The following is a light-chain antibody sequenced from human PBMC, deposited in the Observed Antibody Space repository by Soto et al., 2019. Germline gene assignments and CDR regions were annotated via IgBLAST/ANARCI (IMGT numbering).Light chain of an antibody. CDR2: GAS. Sequence: EIVMTQSPATLSVSPGERATLSCRASQSVSSGYLAWYQQKPGQAPRLLIYGASNRATGIPDRFSGSGSGTEFSLTISSLQSEDFAVYYCQQYHKWPITFGQGTRLEIK. CDR1: QSVSSGY. V-gene: IGKV3D-15*01. J-gene: IGKJ5*01. CDR3: QQYHKWPIT.